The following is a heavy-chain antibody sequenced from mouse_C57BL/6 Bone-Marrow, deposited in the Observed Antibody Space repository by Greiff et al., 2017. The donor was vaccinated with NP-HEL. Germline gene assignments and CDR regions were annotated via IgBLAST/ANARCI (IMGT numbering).Heavy chain of an antibody. CDR2: INPYNGGT. Sequence: EVQLHQSGPVLVKPGASVKMSCKASGYPFTDYYMNWVKQSHGKSLEWIGVINPYNGGTSYNQKFKGKATLTVDKSSSTAYMELNSLTSEDSAVYYCARRGIYYGKNYFDYWGQGTTLTVSS. CDR1: GYPFTDYY. V-gene: IGHV1-19*01. D-gene: IGHD1-1*01. CDR3: ARRGIYYGKNYFDY. J-gene: IGHJ2*01.